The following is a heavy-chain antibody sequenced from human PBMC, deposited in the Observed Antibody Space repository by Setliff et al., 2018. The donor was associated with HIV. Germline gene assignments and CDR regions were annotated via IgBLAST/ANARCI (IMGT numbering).Heavy chain of an antibody. CDR3: KADSSGYP. CDR1: GFTFSGST. CDR2: IGSKANSYAT. V-gene: IGHV3-73*01. D-gene: IGHD3-22*01. J-gene: IGHJ5*02. Sequence: GESLKISCAASGFTFSGSTIHWVRQASGKGLEWVGRIGSKANSYATAYAASVKGRFTTSREDSKNTAYLQMNSLKTEDTDVYYCKADSSGYPWGQGTLVTVSS.